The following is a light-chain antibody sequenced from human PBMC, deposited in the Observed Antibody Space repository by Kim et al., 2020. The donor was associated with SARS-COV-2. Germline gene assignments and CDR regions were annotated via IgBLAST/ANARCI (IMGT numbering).Light chain of an antibody. CDR1: ALPDQY. J-gene: IGLJ3*02. Sequence: PGQTARITCSGDALPDQYVYWYQRKPGQAPVLLIYEDSVRPSGVPERFSGSSSETLATLTVNGVQVDDEADYYCQSTDSTGSYELFGGGTRLTVL. CDR2: EDS. V-gene: IGLV3-25*03. CDR3: QSTDSTGSYEL.